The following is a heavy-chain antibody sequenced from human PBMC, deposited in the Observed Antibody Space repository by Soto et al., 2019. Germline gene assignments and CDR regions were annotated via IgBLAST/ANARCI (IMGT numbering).Heavy chain of an antibody. D-gene: IGHD5-18*01. Sequence: TSETLSLTCTVSGGSVSSGSYYWSWIRQPPGKGLEWIGYIYYSGSTNYNPSLKSRVTISVDTSKNQFSLKLSSVTAADTAVYYCAGIQFDYYYYYGMDVWGQGTTVTVSS. CDR3: AGIQFDYYYYYGMDV. CDR2: IYYSGST. V-gene: IGHV4-61*01. J-gene: IGHJ6*02. CDR1: GGSVSSGSYY.